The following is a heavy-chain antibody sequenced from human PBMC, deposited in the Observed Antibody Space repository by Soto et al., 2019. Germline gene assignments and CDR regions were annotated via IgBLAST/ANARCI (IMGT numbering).Heavy chain of an antibody. V-gene: IGHV1-69*13. J-gene: IGHJ3*02. Sequence: SVKVSCKASGGTFSSYAISWVRQAPGQGLEWMGGIIPIFGTANYAQKFQGRVTITADESTSTAYMELSSLISEDTAVYYCASKYYYDSSGYYGYAFDIWGQGTMVTVSS. CDR2: IIPIFGTA. CDR1: GGTFSSYA. D-gene: IGHD3-22*01. CDR3: ASKYYYDSSGYYGYAFDI.